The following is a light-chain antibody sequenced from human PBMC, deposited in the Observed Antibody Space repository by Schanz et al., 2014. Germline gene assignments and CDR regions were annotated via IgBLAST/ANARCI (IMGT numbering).Light chain of an antibody. Sequence: QSALIQPPSVSGSPGQSVTISCTGTSCDVGSYDYVSWYQQHPGKAPKLMIYDVSNRPSGVSNRFSGSKSGNTASLTISGLQAEDEADYYCSSYTSSSTVFGGGTKLTVL. CDR3: SSYTSSSTV. CDR1: SCDVGSYDY. V-gene: IGLV2-14*01. CDR2: DVS. J-gene: IGLJ2*01.